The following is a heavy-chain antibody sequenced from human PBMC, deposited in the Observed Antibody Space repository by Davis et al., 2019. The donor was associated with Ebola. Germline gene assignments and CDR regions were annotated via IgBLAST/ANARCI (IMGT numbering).Heavy chain of an antibody. D-gene: IGHD4-17*01. CDR1: GFTFSSYW. CDR3: AAEMTTVTLFYYYGMDV. CDR2: ISGSGGST. V-gene: IGHV3-23*01. Sequence: GESLKISCAASGFTFSSYWMSWVRQAPGKGLEWVSAISGSGGSTYYADSVKGRFTISRDNSKNTLYLQMNSLRAEDTAVYYCAAEMTTVTLFYYYGMDVWGQGTAVTVSS. J-gene: IGHJ6*02.